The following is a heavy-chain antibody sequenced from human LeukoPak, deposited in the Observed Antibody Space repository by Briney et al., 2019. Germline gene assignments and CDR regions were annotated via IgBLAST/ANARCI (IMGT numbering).Heavy chain of an antibody. CDR1: GFTFSSYA. J-gene: IGHJ4*02. CDR3: ANLFLGDPPYTVPTRN. CDR2: ISGSGGST. D-gene: IGHD3-10*01. Sequence: GGSLRLSCAASGFTFSSYAMSWVRQAPGKGLEWVSAISGSGGSTYYADSVKGRFTISRDNSKNTLYLQMNSLRAEDTAVYYCANLFLGDPPYTVPTRNWGQGTLVTVSS. V-gene: IGHV3-23*01.